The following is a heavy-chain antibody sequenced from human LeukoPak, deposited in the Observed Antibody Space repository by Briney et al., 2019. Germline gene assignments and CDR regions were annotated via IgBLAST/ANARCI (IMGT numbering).Heavy chain of an antibody. J-gene: IGHJ4*02. CDR3: AKADGDFLNIDY. CDR1: GFTFSSDA. CDR2: ISGSSGYT. V-gene: IGHV3-23*01. Sequence: GGSLRLSCAASGFTFSSDAMSWVRQAPGEGLEWVSTISGSSGYTYYADSVKGRFTISRDNSKSTVFLQMNSLRAEDTAVYYCAKADGDFLNIDYWGQGTLVTVSS. D-gene: IGHD4-17*01.